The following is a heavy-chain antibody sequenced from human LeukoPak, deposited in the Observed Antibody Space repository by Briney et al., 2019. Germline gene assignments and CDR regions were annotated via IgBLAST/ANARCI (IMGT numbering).Heavy chain of an antibody. D-gene: IGHD5-24*01. V-gene: IGHV4-59*08. CDR2: IYYSGGT. CDR1: GGSMSSYY. CDR3: ARIVGHRDGYSFDS. J-gene: IGHJ4*02. Sequence: PSETLSLTCTVSGGSMSSYYWSWIRQPPGKGLEWIGYIYYSGGTNYSPSLKSRVTISVDTSKNQFSLKLSSVTAADTAVYYCARIVGHRDGYSFDSWGQGTLVAVSS.